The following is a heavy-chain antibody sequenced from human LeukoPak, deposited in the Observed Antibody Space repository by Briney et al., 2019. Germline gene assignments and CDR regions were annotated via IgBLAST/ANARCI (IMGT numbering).Heavy chain of an antibody. CDR3: ARSDGYTAFDI. D-gene: IGHD5-24*01. CDR1: GGSISSYY. Sequence: PSETLSLTCTVSGGSISSYYWSWIRQPPGKGLEWIGYIYYSGSTNYNPSLKSRVTISVDTSKNQFSLKLSSVTAADTAVYYCARSDGYTAFDIWGQGTMVTVSS. V-gene: IGHV4-59*08. J-gene: IGHJ3*02. CDR2: IYYSGST.